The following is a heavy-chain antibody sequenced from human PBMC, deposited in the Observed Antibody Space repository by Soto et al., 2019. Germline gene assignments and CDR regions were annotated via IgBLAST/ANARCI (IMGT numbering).Heavy chain of an antibody. V-gene: IGHV4-30-4*01. Sequence: PSYPLALTCTGSGGSIRMRVFYCSFFRQPPGKGLELIGNIYYSGSTYYNPSLRSRAIMSVDTSQNQFSLKLSSLTAADTAVYFCARADDFSDRFDYWGQGALVTVSS. CDR2: IYYSGST. CDR3: ARADDFSDRFDY. J-gene: IGHJ4*02. CDR1: GGSIRMRVFY. D-gene: IGHD4-17*01.